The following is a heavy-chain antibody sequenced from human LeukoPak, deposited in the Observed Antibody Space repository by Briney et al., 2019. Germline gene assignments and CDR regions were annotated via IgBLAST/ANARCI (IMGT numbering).Heavy chain of an antibody. CDR2: IYYSGST. J-gene: IGHJ4*02. Sequence: SSETLSLTCTVSGGSISSYYWSWIRQPPGKGLEWIGYIYYSGSTNYNPSLKSRVTISVDTSKNQFSLKLSSVTAADTAVYYCARGTTSFQYYFDYWGQGTLSPSPQ. CDR3: ARGTTSFQYYFDY. D-gene: IGHD2-2*01. V-gene: IGHV4-59*01. CDR1: GGSISSYY.